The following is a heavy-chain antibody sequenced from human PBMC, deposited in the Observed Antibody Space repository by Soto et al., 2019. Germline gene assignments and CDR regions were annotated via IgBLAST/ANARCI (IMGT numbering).Heavy chain of an antibody. D-gene: IGHD6-19*01. V-gene: IGHV1-69*13. J-gene: IGHJ6*02. CDR2: IIPIFGTA. CDR3: ARAYSSGPYGMDV. CDR1: GGTFSSYS. Sequence: ASVNVSCKSSGGTFSSYSISWVRQAPGQGLEWMGGIIPIFGTANYAQKFQGRVTITADESTSTAYMELSSLRSEDTAVYYCARAYSSGPYGMDVWGQGTTVTVSS.